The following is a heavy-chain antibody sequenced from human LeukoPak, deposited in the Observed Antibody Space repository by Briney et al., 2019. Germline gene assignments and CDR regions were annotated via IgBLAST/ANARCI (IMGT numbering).Heavy chain of an antibody. CDR3: AKGDRYSSGYYFDY. CDR2: ISGSGGST. CDR1: GFTFSSYA. Sequence: GGSLRLSYAASGFTFSSYAMSWVRQAPGKGLEWVSAISGSGGSTYYADSVKGRFTISRDNSKNTLYLQMNSLRAEDTAVYYCAKGDRYSSGYYFDYWGQGTLVTVSS. J-gene: IGHJ4*02. D-gene: IGHD6-19*01. V-gene: IGHV3-23*01.